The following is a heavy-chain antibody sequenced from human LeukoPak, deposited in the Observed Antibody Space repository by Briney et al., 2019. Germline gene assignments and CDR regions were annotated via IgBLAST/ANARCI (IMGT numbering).Heavy chain of an antibody. CDR2: ISGSGGST. Sequence: GGSLRLSCAASGFTFSSYAMSWVRQAPGKGLEWVSAISGSGGSTYYADSVKGRFTISRDNAKNSLYQQMNSLRAEDTAVYYCARHGGDRVDTAMGAVGDYWGQGTLVTVSS. V-gene: IGHV3-23*01. J-gene: IGHJ4*02. CDR1: GFTFSSYA. CDR3: ARHGGDRVDTAMGAVGDY. D-gene: IGHD5-18*01.